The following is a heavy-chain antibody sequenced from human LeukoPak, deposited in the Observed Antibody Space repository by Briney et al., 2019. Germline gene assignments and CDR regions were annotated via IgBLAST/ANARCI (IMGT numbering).Heavy chain of an antibody. V-gene: IGHV3-48*03. D-gene: IGHD3-10*01. Sequence: QTGGSLRLSCAVSGFTFSSYEMNWVRQAPGKGLEWVSYISSSGFNIYYADSVKGRFTISRDNAKNSLYLQMNSLRAEDTAVYYCARRKDILWFGWGYFDYWGQGTLVTVSS. CDR3: ARRKDILWFGWGYFDY. CDR1: GFTFSSYE. J-gene: IGHJ4*02. CDR2: ISSSGFNI.